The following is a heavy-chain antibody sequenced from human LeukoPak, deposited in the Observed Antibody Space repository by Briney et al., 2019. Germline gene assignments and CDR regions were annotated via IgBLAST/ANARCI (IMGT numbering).Heavy chain of an antibody. Sequence: GGSLRLSCAASEFIFNYFGMIWVRQAPGKGLEWVAAISGSGDITYYSDSVKGRFTISRDNSKNILYLQMNSLRAEDTAEYYCSKDFQGQLVIFGVFRVVYFDSWGQGALVSVSS. CDR2: ISGSGDIT. CDR1: EFIFNYFG. CDR3: SKDFQGQLVIFGVFRVVYFDS. V-gene: IGHV3-23*01. D-gene: IGHD3-16*01. J-gene: IGHJ4*02.